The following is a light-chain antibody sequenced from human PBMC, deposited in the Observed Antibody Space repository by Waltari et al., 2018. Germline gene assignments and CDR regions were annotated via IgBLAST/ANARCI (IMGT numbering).Light chain of an antibody. CDR2: HAS. J-gene: IGKJ1*01. CDR3: QKYVNLPAT. V-gene: IGKV3-20*01. Sequence: EIVLTQSPGSLSLSPGERATXXGKASQRVAKYLAWYQQKPGQAPRLLIYHASVRATGIPDRFSGSGYGTDFSLTISRLEPEDFAVYFCQKYVNLPATFGQGTTVEV. CDR1: QRVAKY.